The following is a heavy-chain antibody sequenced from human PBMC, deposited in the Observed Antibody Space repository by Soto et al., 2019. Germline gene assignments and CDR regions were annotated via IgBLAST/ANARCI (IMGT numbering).Heavy chain of an antibody. V-gene: IGHV1-2*04. Sequence: ASVKVSCKASGYTFTGYYMHWVRQAPGQGLEWMGWINPNSGGTNYAQKFQGWVTMTRDTSISTAYMELSRLRSDDTAVYYCARLNPYYYYGMDAWGQGTTVTVSS. CDR1: GYTFTGYY. J-gene: IGHJ6*02. CDR3: ARLNPYYYYGMDA. CDR2: INPNSGGT.